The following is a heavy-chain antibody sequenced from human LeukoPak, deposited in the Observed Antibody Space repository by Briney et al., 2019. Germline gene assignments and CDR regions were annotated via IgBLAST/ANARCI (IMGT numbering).Heavy chain of an antibody. CDR3: ARDYDYNNYGWFDP. D-gene: IGHD4-11*01. Sequence: ASVKVSCKASGYTFTTYIVHWVRRAPGQGLEWMGWINTDNGHTKYSQKFRGRVTITRDTSASTAYMELSSLRSEDTAVYYCARDYDYNNYGWFDPWGQGTLVTVSS. V-gene: IGHV1-3*04. J-gene: IGHJ5*02. CDR2: INTDNGHT. CDR1: GYTFTTYI.